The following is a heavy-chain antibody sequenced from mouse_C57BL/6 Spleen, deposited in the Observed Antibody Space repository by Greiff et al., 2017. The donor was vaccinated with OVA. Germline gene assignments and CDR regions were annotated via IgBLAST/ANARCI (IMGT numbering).Heavy chain of an antibody. CDR2: IHPNNGGT. D-gene: IGHD2-4*01. CDR1: GYTFTNYN. CDR3: GRSGLRQDSGYFDV. V-gene: IGHV1-18*01. Sequence: VQLKESGPELVKPGASVKIPCKASGYTFTNYNMDWVKQSHGKSLEWIGDIHPNNGGTIYNQKFKGKATLTADKSSSTAYMELRSLTSEDAAVYYCGRSGLRQDSGYFDVWGTGTTVTVSS. J-gene: IGHJ1*03.